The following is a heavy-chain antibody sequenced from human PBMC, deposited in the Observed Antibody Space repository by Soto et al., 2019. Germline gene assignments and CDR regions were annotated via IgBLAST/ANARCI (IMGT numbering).Heavy chain of an antibody. CDR1: GYIFTNYG. CDR3: ARGSSGALYDY. V-gene: IGHV1-18*04. Sequence: QIHLVQSGAEVRKPGASVNVSCKTSGYIFTNYGVSWVRQAPGEGLEVVGWISGYNGYPKYGQRFQGRVTLSTDTSTTTGYMELRNLRSDDTPVYYCARGSSGALYDYWGQGTLLTVSS. J-gene: IGHJ4*02. CDR2: ISGYNGYP.